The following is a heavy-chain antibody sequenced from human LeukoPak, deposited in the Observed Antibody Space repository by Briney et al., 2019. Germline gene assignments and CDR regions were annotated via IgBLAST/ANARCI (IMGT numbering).Heavy chain of an antibody. V-gene: IGHV3-7*03. D-gene: IGHD3-9*01. CDR2: IKQDGSEK. Sequence: GGSLRLSCAASGFTFSSYWMSWVRQAPGKGLEWVANIKQDGSEKYYVDSVKGRFTISRDNAKNSLYLQMNSLRAEDTAVYYCARDRSDYDILTGYSSFDYWGQGTLVTVSS. CDR1: GFTFSSYW. J-gene: IGHJ4*02. CDR3: ARDRSDYDILTGYSSFDY.